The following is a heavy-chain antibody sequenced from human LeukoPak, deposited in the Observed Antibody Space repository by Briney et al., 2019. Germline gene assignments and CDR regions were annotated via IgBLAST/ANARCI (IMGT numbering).Heavy chain of an antibody. CDR2: ITGSGGST. Sequence: PGGSLRLSCAASGFTFRNYAVVWVRQAPGKGLEWVSAITGSGGSTYYADSVRGRFTIYRDNSKNTLYLQMNSLRAEDTAVYYCARDAGNRYCSGGSCFNDYWGQGTLVTVSS. CDR3: ARDAGNRYCSGGSCFNDY. J-gene: IGHJ4*02. D-gene: IGHD2-15*01. CDR1: GFTFRNYA. V-gene: IGHV3-23*01.